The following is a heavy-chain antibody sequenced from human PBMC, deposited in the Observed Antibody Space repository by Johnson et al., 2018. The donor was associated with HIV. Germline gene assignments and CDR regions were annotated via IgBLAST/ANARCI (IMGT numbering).Heavy chain of an antibody. CDR3: ARGITGNRGDAFDI. CDR2: ISSNGGST. J-gene: IGHJ3*02. D-gene: IGHD1-20*01. V-gene: IGHV3-64*01. CDR1: GFTFSSYA. Sequence: VQLVESGGGLVQPGGSLRLSCAASGFTFSSYAMHWVRQAPGKGLEYVSAISSNGGSTYYANSVKGRFTISRDNSKNTLNLQMGSLRAEDMAVYYCARGITGNRGDAFDIWGQGTMVTVSS.